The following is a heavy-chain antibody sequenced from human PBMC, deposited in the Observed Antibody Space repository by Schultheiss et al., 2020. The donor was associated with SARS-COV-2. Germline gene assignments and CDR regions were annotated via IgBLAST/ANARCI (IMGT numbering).Heavy chain of an antibody. CDR1: GGSISSGSYY. D-gene: IGHD4-11*01. Sequence: SEXLSLTCTVSGGSISSGSYYWSWIRQPAGKGLEWIGRIYTSGSTNYNPSLKSRVTISVDTSKNQFSLKLSSVTAADTAVYYCARADSNYVYYYYYMDVWGKGTTVTVSS. V-gene: IGHV4-61*02. CDR3: ARADSNYVYYYYYMDV. J-gene: IGHJ6*03. CDR2: IYTSGST.